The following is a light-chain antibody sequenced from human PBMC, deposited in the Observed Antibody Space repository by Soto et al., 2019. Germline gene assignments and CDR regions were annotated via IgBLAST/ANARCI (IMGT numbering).Light chain of an antibody. J-gene: IGKJ4*01. V-gene: IGKV4-1*01. Sequence: DIVMTQSPDSLAVSLGEGATINCKSSQSVLYNSNNKNYLAWYQQKPGQPPKLLIYLASTRESGVPDRFSGSGSATDFTLTIISLQPADVSVYYCQQYHRPPLTCCGGTKVDIK. CDR1: QSVLYNSNNKNY. CDR2: LAS. CDR3: QQYHRPPLT.